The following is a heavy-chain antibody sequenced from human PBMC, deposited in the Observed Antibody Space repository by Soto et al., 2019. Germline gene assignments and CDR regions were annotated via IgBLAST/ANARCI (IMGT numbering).Heavy chain of an antibody. CDR1: GVTCSDYY. CDR3: ARLDYDFWSGPFDY. J-gene: IGHJ4*02. D-gene: IGHD3-3*01. CDR2: ISSSGSTI. Sequence: GVSLRLSCAAAGVTCSDYYMSWIRQAPGKGLEWVSYISSSGSTIYYADSVKGRFTISRDNAKNSLYLQMNSLRAEDTAVYYCARLDYDFWSGPFDYWGQGTQVTVSS. V-gene: IGHV3-11*01.